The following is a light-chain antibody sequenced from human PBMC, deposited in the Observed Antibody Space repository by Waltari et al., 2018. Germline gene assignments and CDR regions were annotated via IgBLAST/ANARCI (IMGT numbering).Light chain of an antibody. CDR1: SSNIGSNY. J-gene: IGLJ1*01. Sequence: QSVLTQPPSASGTPGQRVTISCSGSSSNIGSNYVYWYQQLPGTAPKLLIYRNNRPPAGVSDRFSGSKSGPSASLAISGLRSEDEADYYCAAWDDSLSGRYVFGTGTKVTVL. CDR3: AAWDDSLSGRYV. V-gene: IGLV1-47*01. CDR2: RNN.